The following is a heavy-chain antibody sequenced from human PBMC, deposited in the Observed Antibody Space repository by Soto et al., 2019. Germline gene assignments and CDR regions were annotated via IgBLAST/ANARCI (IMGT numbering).Heavy chain of an antibody. CDR1: GFPFTTYG. Sequence: QVQLVESGGGVVQPGRSLRLSCAASGFPFTTYGMHWVREGPGKGLEWVAVISYDGSNKYYADSVKGLFTISRDNSKNMLYRKMTSLRLEEMVLYYCGVGQYYFDYRGQGTLVTVSS. CDR3: GVGQYYFDY. D-gene: IGHD1-26*01. CDR2: ISYDGSNK. V-gene: IGHV3-30*03. J-gene: IGHJ4*02.